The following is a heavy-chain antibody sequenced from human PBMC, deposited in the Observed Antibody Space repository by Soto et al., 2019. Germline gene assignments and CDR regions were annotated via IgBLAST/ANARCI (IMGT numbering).Heavy chain of an antibody. CDR3: ASVYSSSRYSYYYYYGMDV. CDR2: IIPIFGTA. J-gene: IGHJ6*02. V-gene: IGHV1-69*06. D-gene: IGHD6-13*01. CDR1: GGTFSSYA. Sequence: GASVKVSCKASGGTFSSYAISWVRQAPGQGLEWMGGIIPIFGTANYAQKFQGRVTITADKSTSTAYMELSSLRSEDTAVYYCASVYSSSRYSYYYYYGMDVWGQGTTVTVSS.